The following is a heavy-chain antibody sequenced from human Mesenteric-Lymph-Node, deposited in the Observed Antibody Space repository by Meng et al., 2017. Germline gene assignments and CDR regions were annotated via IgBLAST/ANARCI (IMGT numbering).Heavy chain of an antibody. V-gene: IGHV3-21*01. D-gene: IGHD3-9*01. CDR1: GFTFSSYS. J-gene: IGHJ4*02. Sequence: GGSLRLSCAASGFTFSSYSMNWVRQAPGKGLEWVSSISSSSSYIYYADSVKGRFTISRDNAKNSLYLQMNSLRAEDTAVYYCAREQGNDILTPIDYWGQGTLVTISS. CDR3: AREQGNDILTPIDY. CDR2: ISSSSSYI.